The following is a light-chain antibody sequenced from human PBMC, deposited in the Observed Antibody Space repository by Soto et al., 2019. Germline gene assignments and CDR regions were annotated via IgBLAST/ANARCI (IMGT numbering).Light chain of an antibody. CDR1: QSLLSSADNKNY. J-gene: IGKJ4*01. Sequence: DIMMTQSPDSLAVSLGERATINCKSSQSLLSSADNKNYLAWYQQKSGQPPKLLIYGASTRLSGVPDRISGSGSGTDFTLTISSLQAEDVAIYSCQQYYSGPITFGGGTKVEIK. V-gene: IGKV4-1*01. CDR2: GAS. CDR3: QQYYSGPIT.